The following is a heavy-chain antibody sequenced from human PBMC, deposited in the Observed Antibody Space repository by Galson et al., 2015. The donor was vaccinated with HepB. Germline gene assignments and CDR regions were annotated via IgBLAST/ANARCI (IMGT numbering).Heavy chain of an antibody. J-gene: IGHJ4*02. CDR2: ISYDGVNK. D-gene: IGHD3-10*01. V-gene: IGHV3-30*18. Sequence: LRLSCADSGFTFSNSGMHWVRQAPGKGLEWLAVISYDGVNKYCADSVKGRFTISRDNSKNTLYLQMNSLRAEDTAVYYCAKGGQWFGELLYVGLDYWGQGTLVTVSS. CDR1: GFTFSNSG. CDR3: AKGGQWFGELLYVGLDY.